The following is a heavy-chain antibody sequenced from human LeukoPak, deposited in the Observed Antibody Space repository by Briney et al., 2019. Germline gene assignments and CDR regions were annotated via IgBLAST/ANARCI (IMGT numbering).Heavy chain of an antibody. CDR1: GFTFSSYA. CDR2: ISGSGDST. J-gene: IGHJ4*02. CDR3: AKIPVSYSSGWSNFDY. D-gene: IGHD6-19*01. Sequence: PGGSLRLSCAASGFTFSSYAMSWARQAPGRGLEWVSGISGSGDSTNYADSVKGRFTSSRDNSKNTLFLQMNMLRAEDTAVYYCAKIPVSYSSGWSNFDYWGQGTLVTVSS. V-gene: IGHV3-23*01.